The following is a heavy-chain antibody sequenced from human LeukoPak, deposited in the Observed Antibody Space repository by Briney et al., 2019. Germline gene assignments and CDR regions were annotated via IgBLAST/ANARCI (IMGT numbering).Heavy chain of an antibody. V-gene: IGHV3-23*01. CDR1: GFTFSSYA. D-gene: IGHD3-22*01. J-gene: IGHJ4*02. CDR2: ISGSGGST. CDR3: AKYDSSGYYFPY. Sequence: GGSLRLSCAASGFTFSSYAMSWVRQAPGEGLEWVSAISGSGGSTYYADSVKGRFTISRDNSKNTLYLQMDSLRAEDTAVYYCAKYDSSGYYFPYWGQGTLVTVSS.